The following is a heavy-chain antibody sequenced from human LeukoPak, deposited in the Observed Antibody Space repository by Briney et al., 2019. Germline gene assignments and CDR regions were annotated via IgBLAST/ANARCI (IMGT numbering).Heavy chain of an antibody. CDR3: ARDQGAAADFPSIFDY. D-gene: IGHD6-13*01. Sequence: PGGSLRLSCAASGFTFSSYWMSWVRQAPGKGLEWVANIKQDGSEKYYVDSVKGRFTISRDNAKNSLYLQMNSLRAEDTAVYYCARDQGAAADFPSIFDYWGQGTLVTVSS. J-gene: IGHJ4*02. CDR2: IKQDGSEK. V-gene: IGHV3-7*03. CDR1: GFTFSSYW.